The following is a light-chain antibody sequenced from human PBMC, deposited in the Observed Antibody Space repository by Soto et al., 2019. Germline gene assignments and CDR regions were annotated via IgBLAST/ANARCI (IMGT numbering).Light chain of an antibody. J-gene: IGKJ1*01. CDR2: GAS. CDR1: QSVSSN. CDR3: QQYNDWPRT. V-gene: IGKV3-15*01. Sequence: EIVMTQSPATLSVSPGERATLSCRASQSVSSNLAWYQQKPGQAPRLLIYGASTRATGIPARFSGSGSGTEFTLTISRLQSEDFASYYCQQYNDWPRTFSQGTKVEIK.